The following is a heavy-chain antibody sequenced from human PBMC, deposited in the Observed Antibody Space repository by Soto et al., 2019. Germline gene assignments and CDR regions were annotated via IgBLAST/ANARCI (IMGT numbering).Heavy chain of an antibody. CDR2: IIPIFGTA. CDR1: GGTFSSYA. V-gene: IGHV1-69*13. D-gene: IGHD3-22*01. Sequence: GASVKVSCKASGGTFSSYAISWVRQAPGQGLEWMGGIIPIFGTANYAQKFQGRVTITADESTSTAYMELSSLRSEETAVYYCARNLGDSSGYYTDDFDIWGQGKMVTVSS. J-gene: IGHJ3*02. CDR3: ARNLGDSSGYYTDDFDI.